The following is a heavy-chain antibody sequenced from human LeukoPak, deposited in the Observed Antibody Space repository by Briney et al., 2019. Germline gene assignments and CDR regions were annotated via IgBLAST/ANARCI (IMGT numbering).Heavy chain of an antibody. D-gene: IGHD2-2*01. V-gene: IGHV1-18*01. CDR2: ISAYNGNT. CDR3: ARAGYCSSTSCPYNNWFDP. Sequence: ASVKVSCKASGYTFTSYGISWVRQAPGQGLEWMGWISAYNGNTNYAQKLQGSVTMTTDTSTSTAYMELRSLRSDDTAVYYCARAGYCSSTSCPYNNWFDPWGQGTLVTVSS. J-gene: IGHJ5*02. CDR1: GYTFTSYG.